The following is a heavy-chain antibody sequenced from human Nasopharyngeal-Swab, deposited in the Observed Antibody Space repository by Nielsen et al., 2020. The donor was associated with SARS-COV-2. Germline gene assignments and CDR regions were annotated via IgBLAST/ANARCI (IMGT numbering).Heavy chain of an antibody. CDR2: ISSSSSYT. CDR3: ARSTSSSWYRPLDY. J-gene: IGHJ4*02. Sequence: GESLTISCAASGFTFSDYYMSWIRQAPGTGLEWVSYISSSSSYTDYADSVKGRFTISRDNAKNSLYLQMDNLRAEDTAVYYCARSTSSSWYRPLDYWGQGTLV. V-gene: IGHV3-11*03. CDR1: GFTFSDYY. D-gene: IGHD6-13*01.